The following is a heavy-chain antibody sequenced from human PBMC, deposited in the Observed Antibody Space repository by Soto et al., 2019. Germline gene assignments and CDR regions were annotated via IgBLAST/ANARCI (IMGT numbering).Heavy chain of an antibody. Sequence: EVQLLQSGGGLVQPGGSLRLSCAASGFTSGFTFTNYAMTWVRQAPGKGLEWVSGISGFGAYTYYTDSAKGRFTISRDNSKNTIYLQMNSLRAEDTAVYYCAMTKDYSAWRLVFDCWGQGTLVTVSS. CDR2: ISGFGAYT. CDR1: GFTSGFTFTNYA. D-gene: IGHD3-10*01. V-gene: IGHV3-23*01. J-gene: IGHJ4*02. CDR3: AMTKDYSAWRLVFDC.